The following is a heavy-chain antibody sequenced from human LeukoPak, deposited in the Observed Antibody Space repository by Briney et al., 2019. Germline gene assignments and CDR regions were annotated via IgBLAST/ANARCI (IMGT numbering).Heavy chain of an antibody. Sequence: GGSLRPSCAASGFGFSSYDMSWVRQAPGKGLEWVSAISGSVSGFGSPTKYADSVKGRFTISRDNSKNTLYLQMNSLRAEDTAVYYCAKGGSGWYYLSDFDYWGQGTLVTVSS. D-gene: IGHD6-19*01. CDR3: AKGGSGWYYLSDFDY. CDR2: ISGSVSGFGSPT. V-gene: IGHV3-23*01. CDR1: GFGFSSYD. J-gene: IGHJ4*02.